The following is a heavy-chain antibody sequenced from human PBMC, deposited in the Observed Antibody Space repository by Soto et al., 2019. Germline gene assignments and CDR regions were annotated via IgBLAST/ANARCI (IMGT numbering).Heavy chain of an antibody. J-gene: IGHJ4*02. Sequence: QITLKESGPTLVKPTQTLTLTCTFSGFSLSSTRMAVGWIRQPPGKALEWLALIYWDDDKLYSPFLKRRLTLTKDTSKNQVVLTMANMDPVDTARYYCAHIVVAGLGYYFDYWGQGTLVTVSS. D-gene: IGHD6-19*01. CDR1: GFSLSSTRMA. CDR2: IYWDDDK. CDR3: AHIVVAGLGYYFDY. V-gene: IGHV2-5*02.